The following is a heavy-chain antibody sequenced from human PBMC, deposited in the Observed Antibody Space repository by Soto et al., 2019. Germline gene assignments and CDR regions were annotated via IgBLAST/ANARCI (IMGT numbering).Heavy chain of an antibody. CDR1: GFILSSYA. J-gene: IGHJ6*02. CDR3: ARGDRGGSGSPASYYYSGLDV. Sequence: DVQLLESGGDLVQPGGSLRLSCTASGFILSSYAMSWVRQAPGKGLAWVSSVSAGGEMKNNSDSVKGRFTISRDNSNNALFLHMNSLRMEDTALYYCARGDRGGSGSPASYYYSGLDVWGQGTTVTVS. CDR2: VSAGGEMK. V-gene: IGHV3-23*01. D-gene: IGHD3-10*01.